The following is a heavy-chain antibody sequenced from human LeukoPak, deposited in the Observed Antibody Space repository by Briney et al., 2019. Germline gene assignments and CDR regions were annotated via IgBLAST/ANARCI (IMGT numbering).Heavy chain of an antibody. D-gene: IGHD3-22*01. V-gene: IGHV4-34*01. Sequence: PSGTLSLTCAVYGGTFSGYYWSWIRQPPGKGLEWIGEINHSGSTNYNPSLKSRVTISVDTSKNQFSLKLSSVTAADTAVYYCARGDSSGYRYWGQGTLVTVSS. CDR1: GGTFSGYY. CDR3: ARGDSSGYRY. CDR2: INHSGST. J-gene: IGHJ4*02.